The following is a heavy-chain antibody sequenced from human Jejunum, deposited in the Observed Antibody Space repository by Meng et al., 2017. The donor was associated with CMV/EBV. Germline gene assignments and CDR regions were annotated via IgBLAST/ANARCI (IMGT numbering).Heavy chain of an antibody. CDR2: INWNGGST. D-gene: IGHD6-19*01. Sequence: GFTFDDYGMSWDRQAPGKGLEWVSGINWNGGSTGYADSVKGRFTISRDNAKNSLYLQMNSLRAEDTALYYCARARSSGWYGGANYWGQGTLVTVSS. V-gene: IGHV3-20*03. CDR1: GFTFDDYG. J-gene: IGHJ4*02. CDR3: ARARSSGWYGGANY.